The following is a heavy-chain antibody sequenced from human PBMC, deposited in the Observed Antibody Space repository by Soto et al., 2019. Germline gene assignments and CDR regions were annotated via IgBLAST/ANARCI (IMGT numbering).Heavy chain of an antibody. J-gene: IGHJ4*02. CDR1: GWSFSSYY. CDR3: ARTSRFAY. D-gene: IGHD6-6*01. V-gene: IGHV4-34*01. CDR2: INHSGST. Sequence: SDTLSLTCAVYGWSFSSYYWSWVRQPPGKGLEWIGEINHSGSTNYNPSLKSRVTISVDTSKNQFSLKLSSVTAADTAVYYCARTSRFAYWGQGTLVTVSS.